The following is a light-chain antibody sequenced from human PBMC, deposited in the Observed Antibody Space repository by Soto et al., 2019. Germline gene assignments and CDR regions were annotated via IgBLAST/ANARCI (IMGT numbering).Light chain of an antibody. J-gene: IGLJ2*01. CDR3: SSYTTGTTLVV. CDR1: RNDVGDYNS. Sequence: QSALTQPASVSGSPGQSITISCTGTRNDVGDYNSVSWYQQHPGKAPKLMIFDVTSRPSGVSNRFSGSKSDNTASLTISGLQGEDEAYYYCSSYTTGTTLVVFGGGSKRTVL. V-gene: IGLV2-14*01. CDR2: DVT.